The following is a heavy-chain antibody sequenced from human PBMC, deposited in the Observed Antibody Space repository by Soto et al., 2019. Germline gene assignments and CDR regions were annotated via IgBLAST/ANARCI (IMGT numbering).Heavy chain of an antibody. CDR3: TELTGTTMALDY. CDR1: GFTFSNAW. CDR2: IKTKSDGATT. V-gene: IGHV3-15*01. D-gene: IGHD1-7*01. J-gene: IGHJ4*02. Sequence: PGGSLRLSCAASGFTFSNAWMNWVRQAPGKGLEWVGRIKTKSDGATTDYAAPVKGRFTISRDDSRNTLYLQMNSLKAEDTAVYYCTELTGTTMALDYWGQGTLVTVSS.